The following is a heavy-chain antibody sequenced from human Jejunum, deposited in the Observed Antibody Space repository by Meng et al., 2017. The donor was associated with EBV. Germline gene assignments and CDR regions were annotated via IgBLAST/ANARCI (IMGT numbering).Heavy chain of an antibody. Sequence: QVQPQESGPGLVKASGTLSLTCTVPSDSISNSNWWSWVRQPPGKGLEWIGEVYHSGSTYYNPSLESRVTISIDTSKSQFSLSLNSVTAADTAVYYCARASLERLLEYWGQGTLVTVAS. CDR3: ARASLERLLEY. D-gene: IGHD1-1*01. CDR2: VYHSGST. CDR1: SDSISNSNW. V-gene: IGHV4-4*02. J-gene: IGHJ4*02.